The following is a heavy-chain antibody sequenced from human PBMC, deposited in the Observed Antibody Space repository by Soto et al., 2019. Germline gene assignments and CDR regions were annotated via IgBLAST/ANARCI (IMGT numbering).Heavy chain of an antibody. J-gene: IGHJ6*02. CDR1: GFTFSSCA. CDR3: ARAQGLRKDV. Sequence: PGGSLRLSCAASGFTFSSCAMGWVRQAPGKGLEWLADISYDGSNKNYADSVKGRFTISRDNSKNTLHLQMNSLRDEETAVYYCARAQGLRKDVWGQGTTVTVSS. V-gene: IGHV3-30*03. CDR2: ISYDGSNK.